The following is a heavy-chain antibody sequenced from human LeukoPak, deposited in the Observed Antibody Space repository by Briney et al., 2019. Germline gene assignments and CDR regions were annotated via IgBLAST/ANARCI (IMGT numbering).Heavy chain of an antibody. J-gene: IGHJ4*02. CDR3: ASDSSGPY. CDR2: ISYDGSNK. CDR1: GFTFSSYA. Sequence: PGGPLRLSCAASGFTFSSYAMHWVRQAPGKGLEWVAVISYDGSNKYYADSVKGRFTISRDNSKNTLYLQMNSLRAEDTAVYYCASDSSGPYWGQGTLVTVSS. V-gene: IGHV3-30-3*01. D-gene: IGHD3-22*01.